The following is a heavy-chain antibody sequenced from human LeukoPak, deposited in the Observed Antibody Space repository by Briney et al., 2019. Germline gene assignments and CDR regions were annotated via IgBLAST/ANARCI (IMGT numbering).Heavy chain of an antibody. Sequence: PSETLSLTCAVSGDSMTNYYWSWIRQPAGQGLEWIGHIYVSGRTNYNPSFKSRVSMSIDTSKKQFSLNLTSVSAADTAVYYCARGSRLLWFGTPWGYYMDVWGKGTTVTVSS. CDR3: ARGSRLLWFGTPWGYYMDV. J-gene: IGHJ6*03. V-gene: IGHV4-4*07. CDR2: IYVSGRT. D-gene: IGHD3-10*01. CDR1: GDSMTNYY.